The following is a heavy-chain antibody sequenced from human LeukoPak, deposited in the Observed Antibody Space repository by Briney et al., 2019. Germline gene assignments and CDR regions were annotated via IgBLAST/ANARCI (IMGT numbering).Heavy chain of an antibody. J-gene: IGHJ4*02. CDR3: AREGGFYRPLDY. Sequence: SETLSLTCGVSGGSVINTNWWTWVRPPPGKGLEWIGEVHLDGRTNYNPSLESRLTMSVDVSENQVSLKLTSVTAADTAVYYCAREGGFYRPLDYSGQGTLVAVSS. V-gene: IGHV4-4*02. D-gene: IGHD3-3*01. CDR2: VHLDGRT. CDR1: GGSVINTNW.